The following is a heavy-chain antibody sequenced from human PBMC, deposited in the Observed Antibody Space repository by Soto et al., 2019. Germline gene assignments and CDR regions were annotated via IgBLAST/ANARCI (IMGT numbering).Heavy chain of an antibody. Sequence: ASVKVSCKASGYTFTSYAMHWVRQAPGQRLEWMGWINAGNGETVYAQKFQGRVTMTEDTSTGTAYLELSSLRSEDTAVYFCAKVHGIVGATYYLAYWGHGTLVTVSS. CDR1: GYTFTSYA. D-gene: IGHD1-26*01. J-gene: IGHJ4*01. CDR3: AKVHGIVGATYYLAY. V-gene: IGHV1-3*01. CDR2: INAGNGET.